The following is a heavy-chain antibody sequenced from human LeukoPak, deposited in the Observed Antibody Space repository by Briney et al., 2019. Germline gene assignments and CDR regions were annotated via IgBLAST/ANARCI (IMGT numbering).Heavy chain of an antibody. Sequence: PGRSLRLSCAASGFTFDDYAMHWVRQAPGKGLEWVSGISWNSGSIGYADSVKGRFTISRDNAKNSLYLQMNSLRAEDMALYYCAKDEGRYCSSTSCSALDYWGQGTLVTVSS. CDR3: AKDEGRYCSSTSCSALDY. CDR1: GFTFDDYA. V-gene: IGHV3-9*03. D-gene: IGHD2-2*01. J-gene: IGHJ4*02. CDR2: ISWNSGSI.